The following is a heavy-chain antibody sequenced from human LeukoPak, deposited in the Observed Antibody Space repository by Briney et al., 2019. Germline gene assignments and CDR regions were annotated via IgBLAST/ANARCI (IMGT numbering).Heavy chain of an antibody. V-gene: IGHV3-7*01. CDR2: IKQGGSEK. CDR3: ARVERLGYCSGGSCYDHFDY. CDR1: GFTFSSYW. D-gene: IGHD2-15*01. Sequence: GGSLRLSCAASGFTFSSYWMSWVRQAPGKGLEWVANIKQGGSEKYYVDSVKGRFTISRDNAKNSLYLQMNSLRAEDTAVYYCARVERLGYCSGGSCYDHFDYWGQGTLVTVSS. J-gene: IGHJ4*02.